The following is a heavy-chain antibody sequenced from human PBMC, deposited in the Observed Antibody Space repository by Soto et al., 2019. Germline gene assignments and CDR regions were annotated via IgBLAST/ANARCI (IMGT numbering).Heavy chain of an antibody. V-gene: IGHV3-21*01. CDR1: GFTFSSYS. CDR2: ISSSSSYI. Sequence: GSLRLSCAASGFTFSSYSMNWVRQAPGKGLEWVSSISSSSSYIYYADSVKGRFTISRDNAKNSLYLQMNSLRAEDTAVYYCARDLSRISYYYGMDVWGQGTTVTVSS. D-gene: IGHD2-2*01. J-gene: IGHJ6*02. CDR3: ARDLSRISYYYGMDV.